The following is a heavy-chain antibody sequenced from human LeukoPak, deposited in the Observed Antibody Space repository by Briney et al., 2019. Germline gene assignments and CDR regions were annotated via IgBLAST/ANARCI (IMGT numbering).Heavy chain of an antibody. V-gene: IGHV3-23*01. CDR1: GFSVSRKY. CDR3: AKDRWARGDQVSTADSVHY. CDR2: ISGSGGST. D-gene: IGHD5/OR15-5a*01. J-gene: IGHJ4*02. Sequence: GGSLRLSCAASGFSVSRKYMSWVRQTPGKGLEWVSGISGSGGSTYYADSVKGRFTISRDNSKNTLYLQMNNLRAEDTAVYYCAKDRWARGDQVSTADSVHYWGQGTLVTVSS.